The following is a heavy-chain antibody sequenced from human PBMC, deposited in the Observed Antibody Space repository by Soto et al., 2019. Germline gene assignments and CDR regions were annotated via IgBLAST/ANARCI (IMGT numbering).Heavy chain of an antibody. J-gene: IGHJ5*02. CDR2: IKSKTDGGTT. CDR1: GFTFSNAW. Sequence: EVQLVESGGGLVKPGGSLRLSCAASGFTFSNAWMSWVRQAPGKGLEWVGRIKSKTDGGTTDYAAPVKGRFTISRDDSKTTLYLQMNSLKTEDTAVYYCTTGPAYYDFWSGYYPSWGQGTLVTVSS. CDR3: TTGPAYYDFWSGYYPS. D-gene: IGHD3-3*01. V-gene: IGHV3-15*01.